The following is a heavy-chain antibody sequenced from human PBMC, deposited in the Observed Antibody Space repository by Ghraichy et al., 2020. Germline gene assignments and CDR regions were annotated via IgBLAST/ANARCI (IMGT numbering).Heavy chain of an antibody. CDR1: GGSISSSSYY. CDR2: IYYSGST. Sequence: SLTCTVSGGSISSSSYYWGWIRQPPGKGLEWIGSIYYSGSTYYNPSLKSRVTISVDTSKNQFSLKLSSVTAADTAVYYCARRRGYYVDYWGQGTLVTVSS. V-gene: IGHV4-39*01. D-gene: IGHD6-25*01. CDR3: ARRRGYYVDY. J-gene: IGHJ4*02.